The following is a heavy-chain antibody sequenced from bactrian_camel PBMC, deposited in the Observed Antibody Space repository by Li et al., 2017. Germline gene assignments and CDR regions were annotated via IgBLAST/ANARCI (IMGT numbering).Heavy chain of an antibody. CDR1: GYTFNNYW. Sequence: QVQLVESGGGSVQVGGSLKLSCAVSGYTFNNYWVYWVRQAPGKGLEWVSSIVSDGSNTYYADVVKGRFTISRDNAKNTVTLLMNNLQPEDTALYYCAAGPPTMGWVRPIPSLYWGQGTQVTVS. D-gene: IGHD5*01. V-gene: IGHV3S6*01. CDR3: AAGPPTMGWVRPIPSLY. CDR2: IVSDGSNT. J-gene: IGHJ4*01.